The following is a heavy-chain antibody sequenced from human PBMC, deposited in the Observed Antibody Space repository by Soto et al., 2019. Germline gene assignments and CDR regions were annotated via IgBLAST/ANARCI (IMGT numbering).Heavy chain of an antibody. Sequence: ASVKVSCKASGYTFTSYGISWVRQAPGQGLEWMGCISAYNGNTNYAQKLQDRVTMTTDTSTTTAYMELSSVTAADTAVYYCASLKTRGSSWLYWYFDLWGRGTLVTVSS. V-gene: IGHV1-18*01. CDR2: ISAYNGNT. D-gene: IGHD6-13*01. CDR3: ASLKTRGSSWLYWYFDL. J-gene: IGHJ2*01. CDR1: GYTFTSYG.